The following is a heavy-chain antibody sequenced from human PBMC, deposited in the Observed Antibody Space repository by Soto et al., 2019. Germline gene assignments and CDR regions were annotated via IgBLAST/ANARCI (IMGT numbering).Heavy chain of an antibody. CDR2: INPNSGAT. D-gene: IGHD3-10*01. Sequence: ASVKVSCKASGYTFTGYFIHWVRQAPGQGLEWMGYINPNSGATKYAPRFQGRVTMTSDTSIRTAYMDPVDTATYYCAHRGGATVGLYYFDYWGQGALVTVSS. V-gene: IGHV1-2*02. CDR3: ATVGLYYFDY. J-gene: IGHJ4*02. CDR1: GYTFTGYF.